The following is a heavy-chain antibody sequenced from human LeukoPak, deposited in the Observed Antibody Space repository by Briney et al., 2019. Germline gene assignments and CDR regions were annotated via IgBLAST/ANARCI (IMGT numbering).Heavy chain of an antibody. J-gene: IGHJ3*02. CDR3: ARSARFGDAFDI. Sequence: ASVKVSCKASGYTFTGYYMHWVRQAPGQGLEWMGWINPNSGGTNYAQKFRGWVTMTRDTSISTAYMELSRLRSDDTAVYYCARSARFGDAFDIWGQGTMVTVSS. V-gene: IGHV1-2*04. D-gene: IGHD3-10*01. CDR1: GYTFTGYY. CDR2: INPNSGGT.